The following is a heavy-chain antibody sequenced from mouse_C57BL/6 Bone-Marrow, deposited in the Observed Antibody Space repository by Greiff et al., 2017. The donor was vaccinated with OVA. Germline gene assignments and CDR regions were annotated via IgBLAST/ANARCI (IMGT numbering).Heavy chain of an antibody. J-gene: IGHJ4*01. CDR3: ARDPNYYGSSSYAMDY. CDR1: GYTFTDYY. Sequence: QVQLQQSGAELVRPGASVKLSCKASGYTFTDYYINWVKQRPGQGLEWIARIYPGSGNTYYNEKFKGKATLTAEKSSSTAYMQLSSLTSEDSAVYFCARDPNYYGSSSYAMDYWGQGTSVTVSS. CDR2: IYPGSGNT. V-gene: IGHV1-76*01. D-gene: IGHD1-1*01.